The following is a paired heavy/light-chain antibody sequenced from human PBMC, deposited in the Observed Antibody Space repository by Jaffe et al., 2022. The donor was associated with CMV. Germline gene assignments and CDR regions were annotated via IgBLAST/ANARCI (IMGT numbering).Heavy chain of an antibody. CDR1: GFTFSDYY. Sequence: QVQLVESGGGLVKPGGSLRLSCAASGFTFSDYYMSWIRQAPGKGLEWVSYISSSGSTIYYADSVKGRFTISRDNAKNSLYLQMNSLRAEDTAVYYCAFMVFASPIDYWGQGTLVTVSS. J-gene: IGHJ4*02. D-gene: IGHD2-8*01. CDR2: ISSSGSTI. V-gene: IGHV3-11*01. CDR3: AFMVFASPIDY.
Light chain of an antibody. Sequence: EIVMTQSPATLSVSPGERATLSCRASQSVSSNLAWYQQKPGQAPRLLIYGASTRATGIPARFSGSGSGTEFTLTISSLQSEDFAVYYCQQYNNWPRGTFGGGTKVEIK. J-gene: IGKJ4*01. CDR3: QQYNNWPRGT. CDR2: GAS. CDR1: QSVSSN. V-gene: IGKV3-15*01.